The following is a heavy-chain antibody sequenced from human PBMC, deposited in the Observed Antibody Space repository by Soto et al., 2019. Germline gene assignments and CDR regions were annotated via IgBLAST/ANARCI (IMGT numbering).Heavy chain of an antibody. V-gene: IGHV1-18*04. J-gene: IGHJ6*02. Sequence: ASVKVSCKASGYTFTSYGISWVRQAPGQGLEWMGWISAYNGNTNYAQKLQGRVTMTTDTSTSTAYMELRSLRSDDTAVYYCARDGSSSWSDYYYGMDVWGQGTTVTVSS. D-gene: IGHD6-13*01. CDR3: ARDGSSSWSDYYYGMDV. CDR2: ISAYNGNT. CDR1: GYTFTSYG.